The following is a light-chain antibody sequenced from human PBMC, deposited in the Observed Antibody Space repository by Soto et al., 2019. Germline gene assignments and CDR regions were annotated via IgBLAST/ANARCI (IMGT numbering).Light chain of an antibody. J-gene: IGKJ1*01. Sequence: EIVMTQSPATLSVSPGARATLSCRASQSVSNKLVWYQQKPGQAPRLLIYAASTRATGIPARFSGSGSETEFTLTISSLQPDDFATYYCQQYNSYSPTFGQGTKVDIK. CDR1: QSVSNK. CDR2: AAS. V-gene: IGKV3-15*01. CDR3: QQYNSYSPT.